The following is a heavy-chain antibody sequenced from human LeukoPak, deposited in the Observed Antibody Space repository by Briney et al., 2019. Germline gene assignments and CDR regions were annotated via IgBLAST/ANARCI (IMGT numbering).Heavy chain of an antibody. V-gene: IGHV5-51*01. D-gene: IGHD4-17*01. J-gene: IGHJ4*02. CDR2: IYPGDSDT. Sequence: GESLKISCKGSGYTFPTYWIGWVRQMPGKGLEWMGIIYPGDSDTRYSPSFQGQVTISADKSISTAYLQWSSLKASDTAMYYCARQNDYEIDYWGQGTLVTVSS. CDR1: GYTFPTYW. CDR3: ARQNDYEIDY.